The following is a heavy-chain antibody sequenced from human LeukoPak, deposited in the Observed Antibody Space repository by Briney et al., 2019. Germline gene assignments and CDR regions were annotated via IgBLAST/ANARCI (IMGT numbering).Heavy chain of an antibody. CDR2: IHYTGTT. J-gene: IGHJ6*03. V-gene: IGHV4-39*07. CDR1: GGSIRSSSYN. D-gene: IGHD1-26*01. Sequence: SETLSLTCTVSGGSIRSSSYNWGWIRQPPGKGLEWIGSIHYTGTTFYNPSLKSRVTISVDTSKNQFSLKLSSLTAADTAVCYCARTGGSFYFYYYMDVWGKGTTVTVSS. CDR3: ARTGGSFYFYYYMDV.